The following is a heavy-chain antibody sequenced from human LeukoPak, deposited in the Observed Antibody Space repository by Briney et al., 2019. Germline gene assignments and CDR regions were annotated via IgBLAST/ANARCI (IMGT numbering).Heavy chain of an antibody. Sequence: ASVKVSCKASGYTFTSYGISWVRQAPGQGLKWMGWISAYNGNTNYAQKLQGRVTMTTDTSTSTAYMELRSLRSDDTAVYYCARADPYSSGWYGENWFDPWGQGTLVTVSS. CDR3: ARADPYSSGWYGENWFDP. CDR2: ISAYNGNT. CDR1: GYTFTSYG. V-gene: IGHV1-18*01. D-gene: IGHD6-19*01. J-gene: IGHJ5*02.